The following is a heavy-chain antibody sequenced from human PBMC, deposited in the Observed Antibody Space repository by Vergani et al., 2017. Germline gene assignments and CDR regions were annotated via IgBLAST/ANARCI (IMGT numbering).Heavy chain of an antibody. J-gene: IGHJ6*02. CDR2: ISGSGGST. CDR3: AKVSSYYYGSGSYFLYYGMDV. CDR1: GFTFSSYA. Sequence: EVQLLESGGGLVQPGGSLRLSCAASGFTFSSYAMSWVRQAPGKGLEWVSAISGSGGSTYYADSVKGRFTISRDNSTNTLYLQMNSLRAGDTAVYYCAKVSSYYYGSGSYFLYYGMDVWGQGTTVTVSS. V-gene: IGHV3-23*01. D-gene: IGHD3-10*01.